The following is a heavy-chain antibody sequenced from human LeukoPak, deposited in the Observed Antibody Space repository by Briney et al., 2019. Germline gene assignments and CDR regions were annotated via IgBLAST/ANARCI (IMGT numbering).Heavy chain of an antibody. Sequence: SETLSLTCAVYGGSFSGYYWSWIRQPPGKGLEWIGEINHSGSTNYNPSLKSRVTISVDTSKNQFSLKLSSVTAADTAVYYCARDWWLLHDAPHDYYYGMDVWGQGTTVTVSS. J-gene: IGHJ6*02. CDR3: ARDWWLLHDAPHDYYYGMDV. D-gene: IGHD3-22*01. CDR1: GGSFSGYY. CDR2: INHSGST. V-gene: IGHV4-34*01.